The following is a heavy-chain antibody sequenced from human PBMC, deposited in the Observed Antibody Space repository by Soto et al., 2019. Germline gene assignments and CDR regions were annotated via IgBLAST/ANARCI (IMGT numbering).Heavy chain of an antibody. CDR2: ISHDGNAQ. Sequence: GGSLRLSCAASGFILSTYGMHWVRQAPGKGLEWVAMISHDGNAQYYADSVKGRFSVSRDTSKNTLHLHMNSLRSEDTGLYYCARDYGPRNWYNWFHPWGQGPLVTVSS. CDR3: ARDYGPRNWYNWFHP. CDR1: GFILSTYG. V-gene: IGHV3-30*03. D-gene: IGHD4-17*01. J-gene: IGHJ5*02.